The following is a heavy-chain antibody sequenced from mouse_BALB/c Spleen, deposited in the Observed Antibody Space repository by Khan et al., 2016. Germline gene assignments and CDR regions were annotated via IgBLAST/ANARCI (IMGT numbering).Heavy chain of an antibody. CDR2: INTETGEP. D-gene: IGHD2-1*01. Sequence: LVESGPELKKPGETVKISCKASGYTFTDYSMHWVKQAPGKGLKWMGWINTETGEPTYADDFKGRFAFSLETSASTAYLQINNLKNEDTATYFCARFYYGFAYWGQGTLVTVSA. CDR3: ARFYYGFAY. V-gene: IGHV9-2-1*01. J-gene: IGHJ3*01. CDR1: GYTFTDYS.